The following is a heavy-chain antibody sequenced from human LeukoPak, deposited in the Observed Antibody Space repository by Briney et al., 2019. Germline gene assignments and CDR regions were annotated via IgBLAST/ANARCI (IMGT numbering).Heavy chain of an antibody. V-gene: IGHV3-30*02. CDR2: IRYDGTNK. D-gene: IGHD6-19*01. CDR1: GFTFSTYG. CDR3: AKDQWLVQGY. J-gene: IGHJ4*02. Sequence: PGGSLRLSCAASGFTFSTYGMHWVRQAPGKGLEWVAFIRYDGTNKYYADSVKGRFTISRDNSKNTLFLQMNSLRAEDTAVYYCAKDQWLVQGYWGQGTLVTVSS.